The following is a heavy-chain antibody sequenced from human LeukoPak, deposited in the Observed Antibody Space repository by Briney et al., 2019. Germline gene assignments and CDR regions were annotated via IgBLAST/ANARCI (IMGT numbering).Heavy chain of an antibody. J-gene: IGHJ4*02. CDR1: GFSFSDYS. D-gene: IGHD1-1*01. CDR2: ISGSSTYT. V-gene: IGHV3-11*05. Sequence: GGSLRLSCAASGFSFSDYSMTWIRQPPGKGLEWVSYISGSSTYTNYADSVRGRFTVSRDNAKNSLYLQMNSLRAEDTAVYYCAREGTPKTFDFWGQGTLVTVSS. CDR3: AREGTPKTFDF.